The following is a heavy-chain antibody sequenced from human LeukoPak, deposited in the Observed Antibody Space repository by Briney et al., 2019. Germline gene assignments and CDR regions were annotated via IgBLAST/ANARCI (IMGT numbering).Heavy chain of an antibody. D-gene: IGHD3-22*01. V-gene: IGHV4-34*01. CDR3: ARTSYYYDSSGTPRDSYYFDY. Sequence: SETLSLTCAVYGGSFSGYYWSWIRQPPGKGLEWIGEINHSGSTNYNPSLKSRVTISVDTSKNQFSLKLSSVTAADTAVYYCARTSYYYDSSGTPRDSYYFDYWGQGTLVTVSS. J-gene: IGHJ4*02. CDR2: INHSGST. CDR1: GGSFSGYY.